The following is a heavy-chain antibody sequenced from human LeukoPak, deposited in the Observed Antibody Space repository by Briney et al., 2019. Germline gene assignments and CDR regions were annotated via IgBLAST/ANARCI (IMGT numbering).Heavy chain of an antibody. D-gene: IGHD2-15*01. CDR1: GYTFTSYD. J-gene: IGHJ5*02. V-gene: IGHV1-8*01. CDR2: MNPNSGNT. CDR3: ARARRSKTIVVVVAATLWFDP. Sequence: ASVKVSCKASGYTFTSYDINWVRQATGQGLEWMGWMNPNSGNTGYAQKFQGRVTMTRNTSISTAYMELSSLRSEDTAVYYCARARRSKTIVVVVAATLWFDPWGQGTLVTVSS.